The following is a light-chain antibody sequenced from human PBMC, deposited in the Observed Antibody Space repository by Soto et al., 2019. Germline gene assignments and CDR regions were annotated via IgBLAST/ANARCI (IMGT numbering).Light chain of an antibody. Sequence: DIQMTQFPSSLSASVGDRVTITCQASQDISNYLNWYQQKPGKAPKLLMSDASILETGVPSRFSGSGSGTDFTFTISGLQPEDIATYYCQQYDTLPPTFGPGTKVDLK. CDR3: QQYDTLPPT. V-gene: IGKV1-33*01. J-gene: IGKJ3*01. CDR1: QDISNY. CDR2: DAS.